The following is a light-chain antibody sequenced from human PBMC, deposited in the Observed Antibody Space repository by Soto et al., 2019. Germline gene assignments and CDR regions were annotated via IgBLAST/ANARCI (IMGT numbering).Light chain of an antibody. V-gene: IGKV1-39*01. CDR3: QQTYSPPFT. CDR2: STS. Sequence: DIQMTQSPSSLSASVGDKVTITCRASQSITSYLNWYQQKPGKAPKLLIYSTSSLQSGVPSRFSGSRSGTDFSLTISSLQPEDFATYHCQQTYSPPFTFGPGTNLHIQ. J-gene: IGKJ3*01. CDR1: QSITSY.